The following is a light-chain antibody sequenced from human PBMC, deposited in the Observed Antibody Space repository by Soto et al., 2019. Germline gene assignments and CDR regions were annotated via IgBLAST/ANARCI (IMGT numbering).Light chain of an antibody. CDR1: QSVSSN. CDR2: GAS. CDR3: QLRTT. Sequence: IVMTQSPATLSVSPGERATLSCRASQSVSSNLAWYQQKPGQAPRLLIYGASTRATGIPARFSGSESRTDFTLTISSLEPDDFAVYYCQLRTTFGQGTRLEIK. V-gene: IGKV3-15*01. J-gene: IGKJ5*01.